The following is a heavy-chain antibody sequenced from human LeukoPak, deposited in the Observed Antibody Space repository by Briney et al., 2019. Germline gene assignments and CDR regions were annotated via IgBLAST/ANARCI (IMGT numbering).Heavy chain of an antibody. CDR2: IIPILGIA. Sequence: SVKVSCKASGGTFSSYAISWVRQAPGQGLEWMGRIIPILGIANYAQKFQGRVTITADKSTSTAYMELSSLRSEDTAVYYCASSVLEWLVFDIWGQGTMVTVSS. V-gene: IGHV1-69*04. D-gene: IGHD3-3*01. CDR3: ASSVLEWLVFDI. J-gene: IGHJ3*02. CDR1: GGTFSSYA.